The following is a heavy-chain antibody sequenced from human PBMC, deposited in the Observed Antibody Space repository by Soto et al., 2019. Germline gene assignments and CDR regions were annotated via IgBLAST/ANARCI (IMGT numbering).Heavy chain of an antibody. CDR3: ARGTAVALYWYFDL. J-gene: IGHJ2*01. CDR2: IYSGGST. CDR1: GFTVSSNY. Sequence: VQLVESGGGLVQPGGSLRLSCAASGFTVSSNYMSWVRQAPGKGLEWVSVIYSGGSTYYADSVKGRFTISRHNSKNTLYLQMNSLRAEDTAVYYCARGTAVALYWYFDLWGRGTLVTVSS. D-gene: IGHD6-19*01. V-gene: IGHV3-53*04.